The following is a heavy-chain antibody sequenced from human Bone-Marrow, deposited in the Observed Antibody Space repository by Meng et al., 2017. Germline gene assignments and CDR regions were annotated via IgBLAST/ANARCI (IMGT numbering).Heavy chain of an antibody. Sequence: SLKISCAASGFTFSDYYMSWIRQAPGKGLGWVSYISSSGSTIYYADSVKGRFTISRDNAKNSLYLQMNSLRAEDTAVYYCARDPRGVVRGVSADYWGQGTLVTVSS. V-gene: IGHV3-11*04. J-gene: IGHJ4*02. CDR3: ARDPRGVVRGVSADY. D-gene: IGHD3-10*01. CDR1: GFTFSDYY. CDR2: ISSSGSTI.